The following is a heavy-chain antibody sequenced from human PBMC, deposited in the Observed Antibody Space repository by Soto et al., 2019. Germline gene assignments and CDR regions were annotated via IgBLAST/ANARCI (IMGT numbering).Heavy chain of an antibody. CDR3: AKSGPTNFFDF. Sequence: PGGSLRLSYAVSGFTFSSSAMNWVRQAPGKGLEWVSAISDGGRFTYYIDSVKGRFTVSRDDSKNTLYLQMNSLRAEDTAIYYCAKSGPTNFFDFWGHGTLVTVSS. J-gene: IGHJ4*01. CDR1: GFTFSSSA. D-gene: IGHD1-26*01. V-gene: IGHV3-23*01. CDR2: ISDGGRFT.